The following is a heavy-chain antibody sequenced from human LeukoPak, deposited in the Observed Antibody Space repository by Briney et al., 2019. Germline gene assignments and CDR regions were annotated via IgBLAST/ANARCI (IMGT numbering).Heavy chain of an antibody. CDR1: GGTFSSYA. CDR2: IIPILGIA. J-gene: IGHJ4*02. V-gene: IGHV1-69*04. Sequence: GASVKVSCKASGGTFSSYAISWVRQAPGQGLEWMGRIIPILGIANYAQKFQGRVTITADKSTSTAYMELSSLRSEDTAVYYCARDCYDSSGYHEVVNYWGQGTLVTVSS. D-gene: IGHD3-22*01. CDR3: ARDCYDSSGYHEVVNY.